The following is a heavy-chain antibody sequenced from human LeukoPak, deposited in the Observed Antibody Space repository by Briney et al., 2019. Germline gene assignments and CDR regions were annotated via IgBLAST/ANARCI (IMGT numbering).Heavy chain of an antibody. V-gene: IGHV5-51*01. CDR3: ARQPRGTEDTAMVPDY. Sequence: GESLKISCKGSGYSFTSYWIGWVRQMPGKGLEWMGIIYPGDSDTRYSPSFQGQVTISADKSISTAYLQWSSLKASDAAMYYCARQPRGTEDTAMVPDYWGQGTLVTVSS. CDR2: IYPGDSDT. J-gene: IGHJ4*02. D-gene: IGHD5-18*01. CDR1: GYSFTSYW.